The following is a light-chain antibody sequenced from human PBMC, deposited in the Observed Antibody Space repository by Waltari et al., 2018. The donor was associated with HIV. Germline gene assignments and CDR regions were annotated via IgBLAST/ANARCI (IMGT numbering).Light chain of an antibody. CDR3: GVWDDSLNGQV. CDR1: SPNIGRNT. Sequence: QSVLTQPHSASGTPGQRVTISCSGSSPNIGRNTVNWYQQLPGTAPKLLIYTNNQRPSWVPDRFSGSKSGTSASLAISGLHSDDEAHYYCGVWDDSLNGQVFGGGTKLTVL. J-gene: IGLJ2*01. CDR2: TNN. V-gene: IGLV1-44*01.